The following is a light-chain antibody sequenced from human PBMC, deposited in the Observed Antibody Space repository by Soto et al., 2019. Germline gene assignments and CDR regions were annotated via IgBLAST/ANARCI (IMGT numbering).Light chain of an antibody. J-gene: IGKJ4*02. CDR1: QDISNY. Sequence: DIQMTQSPSSLSASVGDRVTITCQASQDISNYLNWYQQKPGKAPKLLIYDASNLETGVPSRFSGSGSGTDFTLTISSLQPEDIATYYCQQDDNLPRTFGGGTKVEIK. CDR3: QQDDNLPRT. CDR2: DAS. V-gene: IGKV1-33*01.